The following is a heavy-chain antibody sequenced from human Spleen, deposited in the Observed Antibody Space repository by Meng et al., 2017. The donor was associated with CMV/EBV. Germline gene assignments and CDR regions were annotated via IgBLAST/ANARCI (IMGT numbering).Heavy chain of an antibody. V-gene: IGHV3-30*09. Sequence: GESLKISCAASGFTFSSYAMHWVRQAPGKGLEWVATISYDGRNKYYADSVKGRFAISRDTSKNTLYLQMNSLRPEDTAVYHCARGDYDFRYAFDIWGQGTMVTVSS. D-gene: IGHD3-3*01. CDR1: GFTFSSYA. CDR3: ARGDYDFRYAFDI. CDR2: ISYDGRNK. J-gene: IGHJ3*02.